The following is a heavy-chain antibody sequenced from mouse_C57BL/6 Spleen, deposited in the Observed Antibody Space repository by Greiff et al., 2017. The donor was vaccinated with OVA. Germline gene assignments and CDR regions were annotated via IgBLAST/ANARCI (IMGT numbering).Heavy chain of an antibody. D-gene: IGHD1-1*01. CDR1: GYTFTDYY. J-gene: IGHJ1*03. V-gene: IGHV1-75*01. CDR3: ARNYGSSYWYFDV. CDR2: IFPGSGGT. Sequence: QVQLQQSGPELVKPGASVKISCKASGYTFTDYYINWVKQRPGQGLEWIGWIFPGSGGTYYNEKFKGKATLTVDKSSSTAYMLLSSLTSEDSAVYFCARNYGSSYWYFDVWGTGTTVTVSS.